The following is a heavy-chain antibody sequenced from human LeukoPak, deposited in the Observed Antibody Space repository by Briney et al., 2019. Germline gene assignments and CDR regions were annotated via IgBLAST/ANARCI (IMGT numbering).Heavy chain of an antibody. D-gene: IGHD3-22*01. CDR3: ARDLTSYYYDNNGAFDF. Sequence: SVKVSCKASGGTFSIYAINWVRQAPGQGLEWMGRIIPILDTPNYAQKFQGRVTITADKSTSTAYMELSSLRSEDTAVYYCARDLTSYYYDNNGAFDFWGQGTLVTVSS. J-gene: IGHJ4*02. V-gene: IGHV1-69*04. CDR1: GGTFSIYA. CDR2: IIPILDTP.